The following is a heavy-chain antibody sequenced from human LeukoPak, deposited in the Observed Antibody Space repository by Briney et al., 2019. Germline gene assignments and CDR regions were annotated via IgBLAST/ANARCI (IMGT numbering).Heavy chain of an antibody. Sequence: GESLKISCKGSGYTFSNHWIGWVRQMPGRGLEWMGIIYPGDSDTRYSPSFQGQVTISADKSITTAYIQWSGLKASDTAMYFCAKSGGSRPLYFDYWGQGALVTVSS. J-gene: IGHJ4*02. D-gene: IGHD2-15*01. CDR3: AKSGGSRPLYFDY. CDR2: IYPGDSDT. CDR1: GYTFSNHW. V-gene: IGHV5-51*01.